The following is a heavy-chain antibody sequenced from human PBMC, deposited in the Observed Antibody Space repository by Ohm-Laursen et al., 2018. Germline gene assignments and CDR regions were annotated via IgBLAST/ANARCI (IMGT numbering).Heavy chain of an antibody. V-gene: IGHV1-46*01. D-gene: IGHD6-19*01. J-gene: IGHJ4*02. CDR3: ARDKGTGWYEPDY. Sequence: GSSVKVSCKASGYTFTSHYMHWVRQAPGQGLEWMGTINPSGGSTSYAQNFQGRVTMTRDTSTSTVYMELSSLRSEDTAVYYCARDKGTGWYEPDYWGQGTLVTVSS. CDR2: INPSGGST. CDR1: GYTFTSHY.